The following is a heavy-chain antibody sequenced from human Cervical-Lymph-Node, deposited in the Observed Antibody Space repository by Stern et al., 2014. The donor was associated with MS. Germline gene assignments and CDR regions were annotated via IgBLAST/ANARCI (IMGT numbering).Heavy chain of an antibody. CDR1: GGSIHGFY. CDR2: ISYTGTT. D-gene: IGHD6-13*01. J-gene: IGHJ3*02. V-gene: IGHV4-59*01. Sequence: QVQLQESGPGLVKPSETLSLTCRVSGGSIHGFYWSWIRQPPGKGLEWIGYISYTGTTFNNPSLKSRVTTSLDMSKNQFSLKVRSVTTADTAVYYCARKPHSTSDAFDIWGPGTVVTVS. CDR3: ARKPHSTSDAFDI.